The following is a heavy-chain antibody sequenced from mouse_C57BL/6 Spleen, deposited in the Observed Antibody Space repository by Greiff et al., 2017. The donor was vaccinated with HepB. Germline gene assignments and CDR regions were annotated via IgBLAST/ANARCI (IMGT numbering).Heavy chain of an antibody. CDR2: IRLKSDNYAT. D-gene: IGHD2-3*01. J-gene: IGHJ4*01. V-gene: IGHV6-3*01. CDR1: GFTFSNYW. Sequence: DVKLQESGGGLVQPGGSMKLSCVASGFTFSNYWMNWVRQSPEKGLEWVAQIRLKSDNYATHYAESVKGRFTISRDDSKSSVYLQMNNLRAEDTGIYYCTWLLRAMDYWGQGTSVTVSS. CDR3: TWLLRAMDY.